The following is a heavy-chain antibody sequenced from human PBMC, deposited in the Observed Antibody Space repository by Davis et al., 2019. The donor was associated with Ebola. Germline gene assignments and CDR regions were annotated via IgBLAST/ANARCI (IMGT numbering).Heavy chain of an antibody. D-gene: IGHD3-3*01. CDR3: ARTPPDYDFWSGSIGTRYFDY. V-gene: IGHV4-4*07. Sequence: PGGSLRLSCTVSGGSISSYYWSWIRQPAGKGLEWIGRIYTSGSTNYNPSLKSRVTMSVDTSKNQFSLKLSSVTAADTAVYYCARTPPDYDFWSGSIGTRYFDYWGQGTLVTVSS. CDR1: GGSISSYY. CDR2: IYTSGST. J-gene: IGHJ4*02.